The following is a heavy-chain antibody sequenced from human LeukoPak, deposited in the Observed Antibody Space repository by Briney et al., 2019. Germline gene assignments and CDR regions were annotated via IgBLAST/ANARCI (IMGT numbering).Heavy chain of an antibody. D-gene: IGHD1-14*01. CDR3: ARDRAGGGI. V-gene: IGHV3-48*03. Sequence: GGSLRLSCAASGFTFSFYELNWFRQAPGKGLEWLSYISSGGDTIFYADSVKGRFTISRDNAKNSLFLQMNSMRAEDTAVYYCARDRAGGGIWAQGTLVTVSS. J-gene: IGHJ3*02. CDR2: ISSGGDTI. CDR1: GFTFSFYE.